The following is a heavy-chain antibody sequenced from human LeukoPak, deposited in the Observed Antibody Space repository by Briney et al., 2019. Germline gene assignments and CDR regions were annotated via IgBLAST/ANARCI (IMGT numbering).Heavy chain of an antibody. CDR1: GFTFSSYA. D-gene: IGHD2-21*01. CDR3: AKLFQRIYNGMDV. J-gene: IGHJ6*02. Sequence: PGGSLRLSCAASGFTFSSYAMHWVRQAPGKGLEWVSAISGSGGSTYYADSVKGRFTVSRDNSKNTLYLQMNSLRAEDTAVYYCAKLFQRIYNGMDVWGQGTKVTVSS. CDR2: ISGSGGST. V-gene: IGHV3-23*01.